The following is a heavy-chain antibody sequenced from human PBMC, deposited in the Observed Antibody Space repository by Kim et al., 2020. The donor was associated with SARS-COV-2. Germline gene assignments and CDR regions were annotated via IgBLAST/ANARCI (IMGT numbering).Heavy chain of an antibody. V-gene: IGHV4-31*03. J-gene: IGHJ6*02. CDR2: VSHSGST. CDR1: GGSISSGGCY. D-gene: IGHD3-16*01. Sequence: SETLSLTCTVSGGSISSGGCYWSWIRQHPGKGLEWIGYVSHSGSTHYNPSLKSRVNISVDTSKHQFSLKLSSVTAADTAMYYCARDRGIVAATHLKASGHSSYFGLDVWGRGTTVTVSS. CDR3: ARDRGIVAATHLKASGHSSYFGLDV.